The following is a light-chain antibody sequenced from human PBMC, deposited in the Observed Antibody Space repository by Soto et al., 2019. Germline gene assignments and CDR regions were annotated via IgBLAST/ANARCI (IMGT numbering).Light chain of an antibody. CDR1: QDSSSL. Sequence: AIQLTQSPSSLSASVGDRVTITCRASQDSSSLFAWYQQKPGKAPKLLIYDASSLESGVPSRFSGSGSGTEFALTISGLQPEDVATYYCQQFYDYPLPFGGGTKVEIK. V-gene: IGKV1D-13*01. J-gene: IGKJ4*01. CDR2: DAS. CDR3: QQFYDYPLP.